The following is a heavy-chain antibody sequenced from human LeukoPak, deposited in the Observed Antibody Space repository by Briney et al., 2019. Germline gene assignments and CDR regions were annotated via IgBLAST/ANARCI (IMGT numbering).Heavy chain of an antibody. J-gene: IGHJ5*02. Sequence: GTPLRLSCAASGFTFSNYNMHWVRQAPGKGLEWVAVLRYDGTNEFYADSVKGRFTISRDNSKNTLYLQMNSLRAEDTAVYYCASVVVAAEYNWFDPWGQGTLVTVSS. CDR2: LRYDGTNE. CDR1: GFTFSNYN. CDR3: ASVVVAAEYNWFDP. V-gene: IGHV3-33*01. D-gene: IGHD2-15*01.